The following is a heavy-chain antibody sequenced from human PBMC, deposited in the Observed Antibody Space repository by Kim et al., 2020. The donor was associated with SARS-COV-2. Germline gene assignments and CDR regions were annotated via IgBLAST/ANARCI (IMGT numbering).Heavy chain of an antibody. CDR2: IIPIFGTA. J-gene: IGHJ5*02. CDR1: GGTFSSYA. Sequence: SVKVSCKASGGTFSSYAISWVRQAPGQGLEWMGGIIPIFGTANYAQKFQGRVTITADESTSTAYMELSSLRSEDTAVYYCARDLHSGSYRGDWFDPWGQGTLVTVSS. D-gene: IGHD1-26*01. CDR3: ARDLHSGSYRGDWFDP. V-gene: IGHV1-69*13.